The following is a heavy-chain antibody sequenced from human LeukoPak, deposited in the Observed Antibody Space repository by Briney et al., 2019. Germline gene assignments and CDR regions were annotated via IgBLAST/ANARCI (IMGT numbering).Heavy chain of an antibody. D-gene: IGHD3-10*01. V-gene: IGHV3-33*01. CDR2: IWHDGSHK. Sequence: PGTSLRLSCATTSFAFNTYALHRVRQAPAQAIERVTLIWHDGSHKFYIDSVRGRFTISRDNSKNTVYLQMNGLRAEDTAVYYCAREIFGSGSYPDFWGQGTLVTVSS. J-gene: IGHJ4*02. CDR3: AREIFGSGSYPDF. CDR1: SFAFNTYA.